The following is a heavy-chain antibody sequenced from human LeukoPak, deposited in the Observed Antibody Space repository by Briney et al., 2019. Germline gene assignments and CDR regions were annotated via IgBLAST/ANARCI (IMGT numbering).Heavy chain of an antibody. CDR3: ARRSHCTGDSCYPV. D-gene: IGHD2-15*01. Sequence: SETLPLTCTVSGDSMTSSNHYWVWIRQPPGKGLEWIGSIYYGGSTYYNPSLKSRVTISQDTSKNQFSLKVNTVTAADTAVYHCARRSHCTGDSCYPVWGQGTTVTVSS. J-gene: IGHJ6*02. V-gene: IGHV4-39*01. CDR2: IYYGGST. CDR1: GDSMTSSNHY.